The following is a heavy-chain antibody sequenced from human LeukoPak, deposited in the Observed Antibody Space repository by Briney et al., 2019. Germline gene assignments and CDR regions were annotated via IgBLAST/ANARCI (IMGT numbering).Heavy chain of an antibody. D-gene: IGHD2-21*02. CDR3: ARDCGGDCWGAFDI. CDR1: GFSFSHSW. J-gene: IGHJ3*02. Sequence: GGSLRLSCRASGFSFSHSWMTWVRQAPGKGLEWVGNIKPDGSDKYCMDSVKGRFTISKDNAEESLYLQLDSLRAEDTAIYYCARDCGGDCWGAFDIWGQGTMVTVSS. CDR2: IKPDGSDK. V-gene: IGHV3-7*01.